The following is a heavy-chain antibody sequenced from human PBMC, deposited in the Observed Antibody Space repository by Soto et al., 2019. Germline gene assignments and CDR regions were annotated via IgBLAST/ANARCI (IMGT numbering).Heavy chain of an antibody. CDR3: ARGDSTDCSNGVCSFFYNHDMDV. CDR1: GYSFTDYH. D-gene: IGHD2-8*01. Sequence: ASVKVSCKASGYSFTDYHIHWVRQAPGQGLEWLGRINPKSGGTSTAQKFQGWVTMTTDTSISTASMELTRLTSDDTAIYYCARGDSTDCSNGVCSFFYNHDMDVWGQGTTVAVSS. V-gene: IGHV1-2*04. J-gene: IGHJ6*02. CDR2: INPKSGGT.